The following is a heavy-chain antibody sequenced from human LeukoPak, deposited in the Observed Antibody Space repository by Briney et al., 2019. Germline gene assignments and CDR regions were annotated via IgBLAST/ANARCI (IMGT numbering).Heavy chain of an antibody. Sequence: PGGSLRLSCAASGFTFSSYSMNWVRQAPGKGLEWVSSISGSSSYIYYADSVKGRFTISRDNAKNSLYLQMNSLRAEDTAVYYCASGSGYYPGNFDYWGQGTLVTVSS. D-gene: IGHD3-22*01. CDR3: ASGSGYYPGNFDY. J-gene: IGHJ4*02. V-gene: IGHV3-21*01. CDR2: ISGSSSYI. CDR1: GFTFSSYS.